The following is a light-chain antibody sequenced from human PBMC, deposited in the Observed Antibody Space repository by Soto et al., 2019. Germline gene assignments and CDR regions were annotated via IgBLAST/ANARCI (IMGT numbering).Light chain of an antibody. V-gene: IGLV7-43*01. CDR3: LLFYGDAWV. J-gene: IGLJ3*02. CDR1: TGAVTSGYY. Sequence: QAVLTQAPSLTVSPGGTVTLTCASNTGAVTSGYYPNWFQQKAGQAPRVLIYSTSNKHSWTPARFSGSLLGGKAALTLSGVQPEDEAEYYCLLFYGDAWVFGGGTKLTVL. CDR2: STS.